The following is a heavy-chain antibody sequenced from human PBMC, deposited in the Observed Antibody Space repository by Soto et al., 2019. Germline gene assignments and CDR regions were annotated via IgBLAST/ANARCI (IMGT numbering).Heavy chain of an antibody. CDR2: IKTNGEGGNT. CDR1: GFTISNAW. V-gene: IGHV3-15*07. D-gene: IGHD2-15*01. Sequence: EAQLVESGGGLVKPGGSLRLSCAASGFTISNAWMNWVRQAPGKGLEWVGRIKTNGEGGNTDYSAPVKGRFVISRDDSKNTLYLQMNSLRPDDTAVYYCTSGSVEGVWGHGTTVTVSS. J-gene: IGHJ6*02. CDR3: TSGSVEGV.